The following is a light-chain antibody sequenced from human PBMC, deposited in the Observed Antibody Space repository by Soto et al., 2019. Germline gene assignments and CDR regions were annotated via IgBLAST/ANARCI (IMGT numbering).Light chain of an antibody. CDR2: DVS. V-gene: IGLV2-11*01. CDR1: SSDVGGYNY. Sequence: QSALTQPRSVSGSPGQSVTISCTGTSSDVGGYNYVSWYQHHPGKAPKLMIYDVSKRPSGVPDRFSGSKSGNTASLTISGLQAEDEADYYCCSFSGSPYVFGTRTKLTVL. J-gene: IGLJ1*01. CDR3: CSFSGSPYV.